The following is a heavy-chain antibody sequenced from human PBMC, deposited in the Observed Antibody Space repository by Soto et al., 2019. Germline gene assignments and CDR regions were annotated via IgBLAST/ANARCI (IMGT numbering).Heavy chain of an antibody. CDR2: MSFDGTYK. V-gene: IGHV3-30*18. D-gene: IGHD4-17*01. Sequence: QVQLAESGGGVVQPGRSLRLSCIGSGFRFSDYGMHWVRQAPGKGLEWVAMMSFDGTYKYSADSVKGRFIISRHNSMNTLFLQMNSLRAEYTAVYYCAKDRRDGEYNSVYDFWGQGTLVTVSS. CDR1: GFRFSDYG. CDR3: AKDRRDGEYNSVYDF. J-gene: IGHJ4*02.